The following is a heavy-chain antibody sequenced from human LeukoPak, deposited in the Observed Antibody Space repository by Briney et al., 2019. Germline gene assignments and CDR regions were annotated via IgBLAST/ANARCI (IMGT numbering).Heavy chain of an antibody. J-gene: IGHJ4*02. V-gene: IGHV1-18*01. CDR3: ARDEITGTEGGDY. CDR2: ISAYNGNT. CDR1: GGTFSRFT. Sequence: ASVKVSCKASGGTFSRFTISWVRQAPGQGLEWMGWISAYNGNTNYAQKLQGRVTMTTDTSTSTAYMELRSLRSDDTAVYYCARDEITGTEGGDYWGQGTLVTVSS. D-gene: IGHD1/OR15-1a*01.